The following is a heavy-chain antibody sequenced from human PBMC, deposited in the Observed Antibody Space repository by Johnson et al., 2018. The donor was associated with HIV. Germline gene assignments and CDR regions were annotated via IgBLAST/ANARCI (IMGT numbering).Heavy chain of an antibody. CDR3: ARGIGSSWPLDAFDI. Sequence: VQLVESGGGLVQPGGSLRLSCAASGFTFSSYGMHWVRQAPGKGLEWVAFIRYDGSNKYYADSVKGRFTISRDNSKNTLYLQMNSLRAEDTAVYYCARGIGSSWPLDAFDIWGQGTMVTVSS. D-gene: IGHD6-13*01. V-gene: IGHV3-30*02. CDR1: GFTFSSYG. CDR2: IRYDGSNK. J-gene: IGHJ3*02.